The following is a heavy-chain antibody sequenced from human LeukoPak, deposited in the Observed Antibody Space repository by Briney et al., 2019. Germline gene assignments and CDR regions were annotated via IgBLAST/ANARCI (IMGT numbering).Heavy chain of an antibody. D-gene: IGHD6-25*01. V-gene: IGHV5-51*01. CDR1: GYSFTSYW. CDR2: IYPGDSDT. CDR3: ARQISSSVSGFDY. Sequence: GESLKISCKGSGYSFTSYWIGWVRQMPGKGLEWMGIIYPGDSDTRYSPSFQGQVTISADKSISTAYLQWSGLKASDTAMYYCARQISSSVSGFDYWGQGTLVTVSS. J-gene: IGHJ4*02.